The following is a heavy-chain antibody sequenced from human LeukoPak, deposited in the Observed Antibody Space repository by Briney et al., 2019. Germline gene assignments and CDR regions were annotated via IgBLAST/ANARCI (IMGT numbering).Heavy chain of an antibody. CDR2: ISGSGGAGT. CDR3: ARGFRSVTTWGYFDY. Sequence: PGGSLRLSCAGSGFTFSSYAMSWVRQAPGKGLEWVSTISGSGGAGTYYADSVKGRFAISRDNSRNTLYLQMNSLRVEDTAVYYCARGFRSVTTWGYFDYWGQGALVTVSS. D-gene: IGHD4-17*01. J-gene: IGHJ4*02. CDR1: GFTFSSYA. V-gene: IGHV3-23*01.